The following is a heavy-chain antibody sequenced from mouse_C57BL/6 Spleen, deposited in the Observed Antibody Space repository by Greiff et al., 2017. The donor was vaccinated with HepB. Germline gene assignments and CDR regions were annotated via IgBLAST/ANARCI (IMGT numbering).Heavy chain of an antibody. CDR2: ISSGSSTI. Sequence: EVKLMESGGGLVKPGGSLKLSCAASGFTFSDYGMHWVRQAPEKGLEWVAYISSGSSTIYYADTVKGRFTISRDNAKNTLFLQMTSLRSEDPAMYYCARQLTGTYFDYWGQGTTLTVSS. CDR1: GFTFSDYG. J-gene: IGHJ2*01. CDR3: ARQLTGTYFDY. V-gene: IGHV5-17*01. D-gene: IGHD4-1*01.